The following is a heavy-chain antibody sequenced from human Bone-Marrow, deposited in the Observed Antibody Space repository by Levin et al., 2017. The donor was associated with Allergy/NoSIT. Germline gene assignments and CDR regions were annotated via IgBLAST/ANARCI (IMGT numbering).Heavy chain of an antibody. CDR2: ISNSGHIT. CDR3: ARGVATFSWIDS. V-gene: IGHV3-11*01. CDR1: GFPFTDWY. J-gene: IGHJ4*02. Sequence: GESPKISCAASGFPFTDWYMNWIRQSPGKGLEWIAYISNSGHITLYGDSVKGRFTISRDNAKHSLFLQMNSLRAEDSALYYCARGVATFSWIDSWGQGTLVAVSS. D-gene: IGHD4-23*01.